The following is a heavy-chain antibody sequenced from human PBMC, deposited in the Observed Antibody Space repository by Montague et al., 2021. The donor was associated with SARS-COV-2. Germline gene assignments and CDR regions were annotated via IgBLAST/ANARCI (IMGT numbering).Heavy chain of an antibody. Sequence: SLRLSCAASGFTFSSYWMSWVRQAPRKGLEWVANIKQDGSEKYYVDSVKGRFTISRDNAKNSLYLQMNSLRAEDTAVYYCARDGGLRYFDWLFQSDYYYYYGMGVWGQGTTVTVSS. J-gene: IGHJ6*02. V-gene: IGHV3-7*01. CDR3: ARDGGLRYFDWLFQSDYYYYYGMGV. CDR1: GFTFSSYW. D-gene: IGHD3-9*01. CDR2: IKQDGSEK.